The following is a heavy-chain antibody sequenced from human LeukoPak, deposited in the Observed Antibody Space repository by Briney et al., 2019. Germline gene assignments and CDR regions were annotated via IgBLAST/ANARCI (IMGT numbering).Heavy chain of an antibody. CDR1: GFTFSSYS. Sequence: GGSLRLSCAASGFTFSSYSMNWVRQAPGKGLEWVSDISRSSTTIYYADSVKGRFTISRDNAKNSLFLQMNSLRAEDTAVYYCARDGSGRVPEMSAPDYWGQGTLVTVSS. CDR3: ARDGSGRVPEMSAPDY. D-gene: IGHD3-10*01. V-gene: IGHV3-48*01. J-gene: IGHJ4*02. CDR2: ISRSSTTI.